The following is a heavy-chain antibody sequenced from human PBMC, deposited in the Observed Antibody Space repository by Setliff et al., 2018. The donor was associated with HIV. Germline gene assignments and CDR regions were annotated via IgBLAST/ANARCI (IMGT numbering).Heavy chain of an antibody. CDR3: ASSITVAGGRSFYYYAMDV. D-gene: IGHD1-20*01. Sequence: GESLKISCKGSGDSFSNYWIAWVRQVPGKGLEWMGIIYPDDSDTRYSPSFQGHVTISADKSINTAYVQWSSLEASDTAMYYCASSITVAGGRSFYYYAMDVWGQGTTVTVSS. J-gene: IGHJ6*02. CDR1: GDSFSNYW. V-gene: IGHV5-51*01. CDR2: IYPDDSDT.